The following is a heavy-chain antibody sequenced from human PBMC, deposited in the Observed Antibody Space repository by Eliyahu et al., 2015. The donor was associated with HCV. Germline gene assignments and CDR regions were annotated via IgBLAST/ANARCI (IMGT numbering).Heavy chain of an antibody. CDR3: AAPGGTGTVDAFDI. J-gene: IGHJ3*02. CDR2: IIPIFGTA. V-gene: IGHV1-69*01. Sequence: EVKKPGSSVKVSCKXSGGTFSSYAISWVRQAPGQGLEWMGGIIPIFGTANYAQKFQGRVTITADESTSTAYMELSSLRSEDTAVYYCAAPGGTGTVDAFDIWGQGTMVTVSS. CDR1: GGTFSSYA. D-gene: IGHD1-7*01.